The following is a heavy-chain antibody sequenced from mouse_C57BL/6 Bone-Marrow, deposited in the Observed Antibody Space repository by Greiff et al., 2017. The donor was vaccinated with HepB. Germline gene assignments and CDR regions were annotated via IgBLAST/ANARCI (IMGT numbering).Heavy chain of an antibody. CDR3: ARHALTGKDWYFDV. D-gene: IGHD4-1*01. V-gene: IGHV5-12*01. CDR1: GFTFSDYY. CDR2: ISNGGGST. J-gene: IGHJ1*03. Sequence: EVKLEESGGGLVQPGGSLKLSCAASGFTFSDYYMYWVRQTPEKRLEWVAYISNGGGSTYYPDTVKGRFTISRDNAKNTLYLQMSRLKSEDTAMYYCARHALTGKDWYFDVWGTGTTVTVSS.